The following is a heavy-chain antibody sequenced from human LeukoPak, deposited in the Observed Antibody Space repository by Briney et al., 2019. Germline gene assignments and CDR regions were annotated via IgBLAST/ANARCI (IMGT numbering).Heavy chain of an antibody. D-gene: IGHD2-21*02. CDR1: GFTFSSYG. J-gene: IGHJ4*02. V-gene: IGHV3-30*02. Sequence: GGSLRLSCAASGFTFSSYGMHWVRQAPGKGLEWVAFIRYDGSNKYYADSVKGRFTISRDSSKNTLYLQMNSLRAEDTAVYYCAKDTIAYCGGDCYSLHYWGQGTLVTVSS. CDR3: AKDTIAYCGGDCYSLHY. CDR2: IRYDGSNK.